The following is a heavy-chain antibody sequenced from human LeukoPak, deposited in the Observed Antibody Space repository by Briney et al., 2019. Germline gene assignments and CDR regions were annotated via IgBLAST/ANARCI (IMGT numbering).Heavy chain of an antibody. D-gene: IGHD5-18*01. CDR3: AKGGDTAMYYYYYMDV. V-gene: IGHV3-23*01. CDR1: GFTFSSYA. CDR2: ISGSGGST. Sequence: LAGGSLRLSCAASGFTFSSYAMSWVRQAPGEGLEWVSAISGSGGSTYYADSVKGRFTISRDHSKNTLYLQMNSLRAEDTAVYYCAKGGDTAMYYYYYMDVWGKGTTVTVSS. J-gene: IGHJ6*03.